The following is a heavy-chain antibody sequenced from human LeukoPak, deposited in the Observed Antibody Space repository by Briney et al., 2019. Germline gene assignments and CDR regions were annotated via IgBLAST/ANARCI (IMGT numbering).Heavy chain of an antibody. Sequence: ASVKVSSKASGYTFTGYYMHWVRQAPGQGLEWMGWINPNSGGTSYAQKFQGRVTVTRDTSISTAYMELSRLRSDDTAVYYCARSPMVTGIYDKWFAPWGQGTLVTVSS. CDR2: INPNSGGT. D-gene: IGHD5-18*01. J-gene: IGHJ5*02. V-gene: IGHV1-2*02. CDR3: ARSPMVTGIYDKWFAP. CDR1: GYTFTGYY.